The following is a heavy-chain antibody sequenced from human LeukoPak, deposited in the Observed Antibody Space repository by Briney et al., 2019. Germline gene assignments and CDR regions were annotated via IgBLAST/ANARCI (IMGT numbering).Heavy chain of an antibody. D-gene: IGHD5-18*01. Sequence: GESLQFPCKGSGYTSINFWCAWVRQMPGRGREWMGSIYPGDSDTRYSASFQGQVTIPANKSLGTAALLRSSLKASDTAKYFCARLADTTSWGQGTLVTVSS. J-gene: IGHJ5*02. V-gene: IGHV5-51*01. CDR2: IYPGDSDT. CDR1: GYTSINFW. CDR3: ARLADTTS.